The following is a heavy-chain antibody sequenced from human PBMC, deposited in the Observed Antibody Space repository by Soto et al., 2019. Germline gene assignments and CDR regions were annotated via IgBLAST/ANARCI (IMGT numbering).Heavy chain of an antibody. CDR3: ARSYTPGLVLWFGASDV. J-gene: IGHJ6*02. Sequence: SETLSLTCTVSGGSISSYYWSWIRQPPGKGLEWIGYIYYSGSTNYNPSLKSRVTISVDTSKNQFSLKLSAVTAADTAVYYCARSYTPGLVLWFGASDVWGQGTTVTVSS. D-gene: IGHD3-10*01. CDR1: GGSISSYY. CDR2: IYYSGST. V-gene: IGHV4-59*01.